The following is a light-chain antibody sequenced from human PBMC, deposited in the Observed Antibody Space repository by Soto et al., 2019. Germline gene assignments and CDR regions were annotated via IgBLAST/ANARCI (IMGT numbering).Light chain of an antibody. J-gene: IGLJ3*02. Sequence: SVLTQPPSASGTPGQRVTISCSGSSSNIGSNTVSWYQQFPGTAPKLLIYNNNQRPSGVPDRFSGSKSGTSASLAISGLQSEDEGDYYCATWDDSLTGLFGGGTKLTVL. CDR1: SSNIGSNT. CDR2: NNN. V-gene: IGLV1-44*01. CDR3: ATWDDSLTGL.